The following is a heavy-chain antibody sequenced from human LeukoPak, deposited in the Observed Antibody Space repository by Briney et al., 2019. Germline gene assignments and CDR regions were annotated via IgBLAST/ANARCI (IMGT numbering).Heavy chain of an antibody. J-gene: IGHJ4*02. CDR1: GYTFSSYA. V-gene: IGHV1-3*01. D-gene: IGHD6-19*01. Sequence: ASVKVSCKASGYTFSSYAMHWVRQAPGQRLEWMGWINAGNGNTKYSQKFQGRVTITRDTSASTAYMELSSLRSEDTAVYYCARSRAIGSGWPGNYWGQGTLVTVSS. CDR2: INAGNGNT. CDR3: ARSRAIGSGWPGNY.